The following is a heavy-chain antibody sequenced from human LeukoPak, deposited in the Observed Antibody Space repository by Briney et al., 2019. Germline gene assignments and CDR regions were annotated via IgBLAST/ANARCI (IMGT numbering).Heavy chain of an antibody. D-gene: IGHD6-19*01. J-gene: IGHJ1*01. CDR1: GFTFSSYG. CDR3: ARDHEQWLVYPEYFQH. CDR2: ISSSSSTT. Sequence: GGSLRLSCAASGFTFSSYGMHWVRQAPGKGLEWVSYISSSSSTTYYADSVKGRFTISRDNAKNSLYLQMNSLRAEDTAVYYCARDHEQWLVYPEYFQHWGQGTLVTVSS. V-gene: IGHV3-48*01.